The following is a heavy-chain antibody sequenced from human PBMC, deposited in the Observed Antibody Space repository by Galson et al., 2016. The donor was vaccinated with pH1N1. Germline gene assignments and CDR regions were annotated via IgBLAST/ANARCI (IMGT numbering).Heavy chain of an antibody. Sequence: LSLTCSVSGVSISGYYWGWIRQSPGKGLDYVGYIYYNGHTNYSPSLKSRVTMSLDMSKNQFSLKPTSVTAADTAVYFCARSGSRYGSDAFDMWGQGTTVTVSS. D-gene: IGHD5-18*01. V-gene: IGHV4-59*01. CDR1: GVSISGYY. J-gene: IGHJ3*02. CDR3: ARSGSRYGSDAFDM. CDR2: IYYNGHT.